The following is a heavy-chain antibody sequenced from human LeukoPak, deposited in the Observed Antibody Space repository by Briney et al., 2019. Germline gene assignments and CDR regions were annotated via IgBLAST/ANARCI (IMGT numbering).Heavy chain of an antibody. V-gene: IGHV1-69*06. D-gene: IGHD4-17*01. J-gene: IGHJ2*01. CDR3: ATTYGDYNRYFDL. Sequence: SVKVSCKASGGTFSRYAISWVRQAPGQGLEWMGGIIPILGTANYAQKFQGRVTITADKSASTAYMELSSLRSEDTAVYYCATTYGDYNRYFDLWGRGTLVTVSS. CDR1: GGTFSRYA. CDR2: IIPILGTA.